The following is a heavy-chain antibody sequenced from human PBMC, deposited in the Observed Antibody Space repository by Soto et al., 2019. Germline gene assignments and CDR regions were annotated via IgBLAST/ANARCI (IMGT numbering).Heavy chain of an antibody. CDR3: AKMGLWGGGGIHDAFDI. J-gene: IGHJ3*02. CDR2: ISWNSGSI. CDR1: GFTFDDYA. D-gene: IGHD2-15*01. V-gene: IGHV3-9*01. Sequence: GGSLRLSCAASGFTFDDYAMHWVRQAPGKGLEWVSGISWNSGSIGYADSVKGRFTISRDNAKNSLYLQMNSLRAEDTALYYCAKMGLWGGGGIHDAFDIWGKGTTVTVSS.